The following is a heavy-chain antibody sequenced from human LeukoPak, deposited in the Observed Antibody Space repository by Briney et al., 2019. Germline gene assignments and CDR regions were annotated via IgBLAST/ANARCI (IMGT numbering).Heavy chain of an antibody. CDR2: INSDGSST. CDR3: ARDRSDYSGYESLF. J-gene: IGHJ4*02. Sequence: GGALRLSCAASGFTFSSYWMHWVRQAPGKGLVWVSRINSDGSSTSYADSVKGRFTISRDNAKNTLYLQMNSLRAEDTAVYYCARDRSDYSGYESLFWGQGTLVTVSS. D-gene: IGHD5-12*01. V-gene: IGHV3-74*01. CDR1: GFTFSSYW.